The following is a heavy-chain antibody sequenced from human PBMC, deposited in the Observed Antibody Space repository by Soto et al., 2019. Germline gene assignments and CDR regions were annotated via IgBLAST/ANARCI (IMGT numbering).Heavy chain of an antibody. J-gene: IGHJ4*02. V-gene: IGHV4-39*01. Sequence: PSETLSLTCTVSGGSISSSSYYWGWIRQPPGKGLEWIGSIYYSGSTYHNPSLKSRVTISVDTSKNQFSLKLSSVTAADTAVYYCARRPLIAAAYFDYWGQGTLVTVSS. CDR3: ARRPLIAAAYFDY. CDR2: IYYSGST. CDR1: GGSISSSSYY. D-gene: IGHD6-13*01.